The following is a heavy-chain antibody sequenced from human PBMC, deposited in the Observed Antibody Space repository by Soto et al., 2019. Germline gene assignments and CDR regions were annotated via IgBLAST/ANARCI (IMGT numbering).Heavy chain of an antibody. CDR2: INNSGSTI. D-gene: IGHD3-9*01. J-gene: IGHJ4*02. V-gene: IGHV3-11*01. Sequence: QVQLVESGGGLVKPGGSLRLSCAASGFTFSDYYMSWIRQAPGKGLEWVSYINNSGSTIYYADSVKGRFTISRDNAKNSLYLQMNSLRAEDTAVYYCVREYYDILTGYYPFDYWGQGTLVTVSS. CDR1: GFTFSDYY. CDR3: VREYYDILTGYYPFDY.